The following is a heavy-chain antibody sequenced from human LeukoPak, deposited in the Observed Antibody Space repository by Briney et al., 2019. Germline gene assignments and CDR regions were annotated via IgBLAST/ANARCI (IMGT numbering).Heavy chain of an antibody. D-gene: IGHD3-22*01. CDR3: ARDTSYYDSSGYYPEGGPDAFDI. CDR1: GFTFSDYY. V-gene: IGHV3-11*01. CDR2: ISSSGSTI. J-gene: IGHJ3*02. Sequence: GGSLRLSCAASGFTFSDYYMSWIRQAPGKGLEWVSYISSSGSTIYYADSVKGRFTISRDNAKNSLYLQMNSLRAEDTAVYYCARDTSYYDSSGYYPEGGPDAFDIWGQGTMVTVSS.